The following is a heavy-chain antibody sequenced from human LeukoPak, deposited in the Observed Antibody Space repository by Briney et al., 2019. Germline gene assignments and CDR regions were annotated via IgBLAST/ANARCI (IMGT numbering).Heavy chain of an antibody. J-gene: IGHJ4*02. D-gene: IGHD3-22*01. Sequence: PGGSLRLSCAASGFTFSSFAMTWVRQAPGKGLEWVSYISSSGSTIYYADSVKGRFTISRDNAKNSLYLQMNSLRAEDTAVYYCARHDSSGYYHYWGQGTLVTVSS. CDR2: ISSSGSTI. CDR1: GFTFSSFA. CDR3: ARHDSSGYYHY. V-gene: IGHV3-48*04.